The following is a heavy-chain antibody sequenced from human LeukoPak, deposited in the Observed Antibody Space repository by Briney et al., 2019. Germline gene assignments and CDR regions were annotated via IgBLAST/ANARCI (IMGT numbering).Heavy chain of an antibody. Sequence: PGGSLRLSCAACGFLVSSCYMSWVRQAPGKGLEWVSVIYRGGSTYYADSVKGRFTISRDNFKKTLYFQMNSLRAEDAARYYCTRDGRTKYYNSSNYSRNWGQGTLGTVSS. J-gene: IGHJ4*02. D-gene: IGHD3-22*01. V-gene: IGHV3-53*01. CDR3: TRDGRTKYYNSSNYSRN. CDR1: GFLVSSCY. CDR2: IYRGGST.